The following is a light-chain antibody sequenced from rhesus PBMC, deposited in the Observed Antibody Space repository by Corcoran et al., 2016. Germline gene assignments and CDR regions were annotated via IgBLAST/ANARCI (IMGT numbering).Light chain of an antibody. V-gene: IGKV3S9*01. Sequence: EIVMTQSPATLSLSPGERATLSCRASQSVSSYVAWYQQKPEQAPRLLIYGASSRATGIPDRYSGGGSGTDFTLIISSLEPEDVGVYYCQQYKTWNRTFGQGTKVEIK. CDR3: QQYKTWNRT. CDR1: QSVSSY. J-gene: IGKJ1*01. CDR2: GAS.